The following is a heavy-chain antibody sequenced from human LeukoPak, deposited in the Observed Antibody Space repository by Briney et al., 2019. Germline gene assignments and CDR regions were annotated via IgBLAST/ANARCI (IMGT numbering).Heavy chain of an antibody. J-gene: IGHJ4*02. CDR1: GGSISSYY. V-gene: IGHV4-59*06. D-gene: IGHD3-10*01. Sequence: SETLSLTCTVSGGSISSYYWSWIRQHPGKGLEWIGYIYYSGSTYYNPSLKSRVTISVDTSKNQFSLKLSSVTAADTAVYYCAGDGDSYGYFDYWGQGTLVTVSS. CDR2: IYYSGST. CDR3: AGDGDSYGYFDY.